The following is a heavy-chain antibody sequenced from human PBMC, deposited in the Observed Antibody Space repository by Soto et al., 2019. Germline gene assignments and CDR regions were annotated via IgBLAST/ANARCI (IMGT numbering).Heavy chain of an antibody. Sequence: GGSMRLSCAPSGFTLSTYGMHWVRPAPGKGLEWVAVIWYDVSNQYYADSLKGRVTISRDNSKNMLYLQMNSLRAEDTAVYYCARDLGAFNYGSAYFDYWGQGTPVTVSS. CDR1: GFTLSTYG. D-gene: IGHD3-10*01. V-gene: IGHV3-33*01. J-gene: IGHJ4*02. CDR2: IWYDVSNQ. CDR3: ARDLGAFNYGSAYFDY.